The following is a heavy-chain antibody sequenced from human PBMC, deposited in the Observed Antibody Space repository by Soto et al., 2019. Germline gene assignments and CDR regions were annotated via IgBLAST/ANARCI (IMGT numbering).Heavy chain of an antibody. CDR2: ISGSGGTI. V-gene: IGHV3-23*01. Sequence: EVQLLESGGGLVQPGGSLRVSCAAAGFTFSNHAMSWVRQAPGKGLEWVSTISGSGGTIYYADSVQGRFTISRDNTKNALWLQMNSLRAEDTALYYCAKGSGNIRPYGMDVWGQGTTVTVSS. J-gene: IGHJ6*02. CDR3: AKGSGNIRPYGMDV. CDR1: GFTFSNHA.